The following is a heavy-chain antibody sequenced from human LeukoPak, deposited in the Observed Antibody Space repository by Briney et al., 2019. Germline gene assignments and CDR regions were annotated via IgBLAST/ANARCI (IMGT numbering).Heavy chain of an antibody. CDR1: GFTFSSYS. V-gene: IGHV3-21*01. D-gene: IGHD4-17*01. CDR3: ARDGLPQDYGDYDWFDP. CDR2: ISSSSYI. J-gene: IGHJ5*02. Sequence: GGSLRLSCAASGFTFSSYSMNWVRQAPGKGLQWVSSISSSSYIYYADSVKGRFTISRDNAKNSLYLQMNSLRAEDTAVYYCARDGLPQDYGDYDWFDPWGQGTLVTVSS.